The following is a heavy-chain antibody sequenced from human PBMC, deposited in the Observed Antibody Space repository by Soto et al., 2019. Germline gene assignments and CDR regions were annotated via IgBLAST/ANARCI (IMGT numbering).Heavy chain of an antibody. CDR2: IYYSGST. V-gene: IGHV4-39*01. CDR1: GGSISSSSYY. D-gene: IGHD3-3*01. CDR3: ASQTNPPPRIHTDNYDCWSGYRNPYYYYGMDV. J-gene: IGHJ6*02. Sequence: TAETLSLTCTVSGGSISSSSYYWGWIRQPPGKGLEGIGSIYYSGSTYYNPSLKSRVTISVDTSKYQFSLKLSSVTAADTAVYYCASQTNPPPRIHTDNYDCWSGYRNPYYYYGMDVWGQGTTVTVSS.